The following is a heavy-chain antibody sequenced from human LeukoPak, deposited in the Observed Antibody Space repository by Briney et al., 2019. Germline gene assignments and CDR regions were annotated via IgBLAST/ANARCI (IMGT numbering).Heavy chain of an antibody. CDR1: GYTFTDYY. CDR3: ARANALYCSSTSCLFDY. Sequence: ASVKVSCKASGYTFTDYYIHWVRQAPGQGLEWMAWINPNSGGTYYAQNFHDRITLTRDTSISTAYMELSRLRSDDTAIYYCARANALYCSSTSCLFDYWGQGTLVTVSS. D-gene: IGHD2-2*01. V-gene: IGHV1-2*02. CDR2: INPNSGGT. J-gene: IGHJ4*02.